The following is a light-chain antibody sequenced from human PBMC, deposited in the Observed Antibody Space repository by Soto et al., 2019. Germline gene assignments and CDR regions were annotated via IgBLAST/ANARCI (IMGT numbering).Light chain of an antibody. V-gene: IGKV3-11*01. CDR3: QQRSDWPLT. CDR2: DAS. Sequence: TQSPSTLSASVGDRVTITCRASQSVYSYLAWYQQKPAQAPRLLIYDASNRATGIPARFSGSGSGTDFTLTISSLEPEDFAVYYCQQRSDWPLTFGGGTKVEIK. J-gene: IGKJ4*01. CDR1: QSVYSY.